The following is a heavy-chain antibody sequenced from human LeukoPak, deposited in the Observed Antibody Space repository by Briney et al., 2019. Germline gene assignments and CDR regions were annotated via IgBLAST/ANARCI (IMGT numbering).Heavy chain of an antibody. D-gene: IGHD3-3*01. V-gene: IGHV1-2*02. CDR2: INPNSGGT. CDR3: ARDSKLGRYDFWSGSLTYYGMDV. Sequence: ASVKVSCKASGYTFTSYGISWVRQAPGQGLEWMGWINPNSGGTNYAQKFQGRATMTRDTSISTAYMELSRLRSDDTAVYYCARDSKLGRYDFWSGSLTYYGMDVWGQGTTVTVSS. CDR1: GYTFTSYG. J-gene: IGHJ6*02.